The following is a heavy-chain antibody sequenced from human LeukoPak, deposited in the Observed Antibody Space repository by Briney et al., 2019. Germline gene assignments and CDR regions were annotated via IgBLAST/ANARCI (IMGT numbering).Heavy chain of an antibody. CDR2: ISYDGSNK. J-gene: IGHJ3*02. D-gene: IGHD3-16*01. CDR3: ARDLKGGHDAFDI. V-gene: IGHV3-30*04. Sequence: PGRSRRLSCAASGFTFSSYAVNWVRQAPGKGLDWLAVISYDGSNKYYADSVKGRFTISRDNSKNTLYLQMNSLRAEDTAVYYCARDLKGGHDAFDIWGQGTMVTVS. CDR1: GFTFSSYA.